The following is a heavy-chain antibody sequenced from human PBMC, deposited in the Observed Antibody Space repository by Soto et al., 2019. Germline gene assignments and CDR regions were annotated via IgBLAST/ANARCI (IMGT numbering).Heavy chain of an antibody. CDR1: GGSISSGGYY. J-gene: IGHJ4*02. CDR3: ARVRNEVGSSTSLFDY. CDR2: IYYSGST. D-gene: IGHD2-2*01. Sequence: QVQLQESGPGLVKPSQTLSLTCTVSGGSISSGGYYWSWIRQHPGKGLEWIGYIYYSGSTYYNPSLKSRVTISVDTSKNQCSLKLSSVTAADTAVYYCARVRNEVGSSTSLFDYWGQGTLVTVSS. V-gene: IGHV4-31*03.